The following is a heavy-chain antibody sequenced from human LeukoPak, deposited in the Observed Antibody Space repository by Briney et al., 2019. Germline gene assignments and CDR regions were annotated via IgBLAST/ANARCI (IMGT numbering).Heavy chain of an antibody. V-gene: IGHV3-30*04. CDR3: ARDHGPGRDPYDSSGYTYHNPRGIFDY. CDR1: GFTFSSYA. Sequence: GGSLRLSCAASGFTFSSYAMHWVRQAPGKGLEWVAVISYDGSNKYYADSVKGRFTISRDNSKNTLYLQMNSLRAEDTAVYYCARDHGPGRDPYDSSGYTYHNPRGIFDYWGQGTLVTVSS. CDR2: ISYDGSNK. J-gene: IGHJ4*02. D-gene: IGHD3-22*01.